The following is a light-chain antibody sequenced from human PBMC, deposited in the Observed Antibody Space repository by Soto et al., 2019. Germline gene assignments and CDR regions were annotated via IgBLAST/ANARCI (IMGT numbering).Light chain of an antibody. CDR1: QDIRNH. CDR2: AAS. Sequence: AIPMTQSPSSLSASVGDRVTITCRASQDIRNHLAWYQQKPGTAPKVLISAASSLQTGVPSSFSGSGSRTDFTLTISSLQPEDFATYYCLQDFNFPFTFGQGTKLEVK. J-gene: IGKJ2*01. V-gene: IGKV1-6*01. CDR3: LQDFNFPFT.